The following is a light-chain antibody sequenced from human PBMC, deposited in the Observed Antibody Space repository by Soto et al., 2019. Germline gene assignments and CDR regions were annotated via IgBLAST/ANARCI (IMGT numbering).Light chain of an antibody. Sequence: DIQMTQSPSTLSASVGDRVTITCRASQSISSWLAWYQQKPGKAPKLLIHEASRLESGVPSRFSGSESGTEFTLTISGLHPEDCATSYCQQYNNFPLTLGGGTRVEIK. V-gene: IGKV1-5*01. CDR3: QQYNNFPLT. CDR2: EAS. J-gene: IGKJ4*01. CDR1: QSISSW.